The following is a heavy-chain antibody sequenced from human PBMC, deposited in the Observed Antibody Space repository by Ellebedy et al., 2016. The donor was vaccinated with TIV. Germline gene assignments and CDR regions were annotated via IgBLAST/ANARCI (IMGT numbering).Heavy chain of an antibody. J-gene: IGHJ4*02. CDR2: ISGNGDST. CDR3: AKYSGYSSGWLDY. CDR1: GFTFSSYA. V-gene: IGHV3-23*01. Sequence: GGSLRLXCGASGFTFSSYAMSWVRQGPGKGLEWVSAISGNGDSTYYADSVEGRFTISRDNSKNTVYLQMNSLRAEDTAIYYCAKYSGYSSGWLDYWGQGTLVTVSS. D-gene: IGHD6-19*01.